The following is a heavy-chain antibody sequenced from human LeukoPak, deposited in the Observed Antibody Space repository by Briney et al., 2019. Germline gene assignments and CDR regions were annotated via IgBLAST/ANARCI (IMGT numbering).Heavy chain of an antibody. CDR2: ISSNGRST. CDR3: ARFVSSGPL. D-gene: IGHD6-19*01. J-gene: IGHJ3*01. Sequence: PGGFLRLSCAASGFTFSSYSMNWVRQAPGKGLECVSAISSNGRSTYYSDSVKGRFTVSRDNSNNTLYLQMGGLKPEDMAVYYCARFVSSGPLWGQGTMVTVSS. V-gene: IGHV3-64*02. CDR1: GFTFSSYS.